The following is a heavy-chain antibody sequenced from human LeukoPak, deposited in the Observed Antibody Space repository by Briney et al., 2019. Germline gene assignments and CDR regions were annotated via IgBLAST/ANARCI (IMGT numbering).Heavy chain of an antibody. CDR1: GFTFSSYW. J-gene: IGHJ1*01. V-gene: IGHV3-74*01. Sequence: GGSLRLSCAASGFTFSSYWMHWVRQAPGKGLVWVSRINSDGSSTSYADSVKGRFTISRDNAKNTLYLQMNSLRAEDTAVYYCARVARYYDSSGDFQHWGQGTLVTVSS. CDR2: INSDGSST. D-gene: IGHD3-22*01. CDR3: ARVARYYDSSGDFQH.